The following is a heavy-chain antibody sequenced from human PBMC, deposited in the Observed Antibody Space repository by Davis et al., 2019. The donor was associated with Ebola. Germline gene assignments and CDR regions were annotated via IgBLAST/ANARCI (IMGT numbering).Heavy chain of an antibody. CDR2: INPNGGGT. V-gene: IGHV1-2*06. CDR1: GYTFTDYY. J-gene: IGHJ4*02. CDR3: ARGMLRGVYY. Sequence: ASVKVSCKASGYTFTDYYMHWVRQAPGQGLEWMGRINPNGGGTHYAQKFQGRVTMTRDTSISTAYMELRRLKSDDTAVYYCARGMLRGVYYWGQGTLVTVSS. D-gene: IGHD3-10*01.